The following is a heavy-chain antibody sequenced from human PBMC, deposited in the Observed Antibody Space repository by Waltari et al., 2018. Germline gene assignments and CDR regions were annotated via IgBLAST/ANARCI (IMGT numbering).Heavy chain of an antibody. CDR3: ARLDYGDNEPLDY. D-gene: IGHD4-17*01. CDR1: GFSISSGYY. Sequence: HLHESGPGLVKPSETLSLTCIVSGFSISSGYYWGWVRQPPGTGLEWIGSIYHRGNAYYSPSLERRVTMSVDPSSNQFSLKVRSVTAADTAVYYCARLDYGDNEPLDYWGQGTLVTVSS. CDR2: IYHRGNA. J-gene: IGHJ4*02. V-gene: IGHV4-38-2*02.